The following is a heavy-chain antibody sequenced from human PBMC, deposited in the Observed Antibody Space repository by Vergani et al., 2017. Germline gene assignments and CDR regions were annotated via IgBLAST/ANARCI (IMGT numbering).Heavy chain of an antibody. D-gene: IGHD3-22*01. V-gene: IGHV3-30*02. Sequence: VQLVESGGGLVQPGGSLRLSCAASGFTFSSYGMHWVRQAPGKGLEWVAFIRNDGSNKYYADSVKGRFTISRDNSKNTLYLQMNSLRAGDTAVYYCAKEQDESSGYWRMGCFDYWGQGTLVTVSS. J-gene: IGHJ4*02. CDR1: GFTFSSYG. CDR2: IRNDGSNK. CDR3: AKEQDESSGYWRMGCFDY.